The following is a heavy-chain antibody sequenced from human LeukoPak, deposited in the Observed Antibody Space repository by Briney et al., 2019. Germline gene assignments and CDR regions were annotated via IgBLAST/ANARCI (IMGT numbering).Heavy chain of an antibody. J-gene: IGHJ4*02. CDR1: GGSISIYY. Sequence: SETLSLTCTVSGGSISIYYWSWIRQPPGKGLEWIGYVYNSGSTVYNPSLKSRVTISADTSKNQFSLKVNSVTASDTAVYYCVRDRELYYWGQGILVTVSS. V-gene: IGHV4-59*01. D-gene: IGHD1-26*01. CDR2: VYNSGST. CDR3: VRDRELYY.